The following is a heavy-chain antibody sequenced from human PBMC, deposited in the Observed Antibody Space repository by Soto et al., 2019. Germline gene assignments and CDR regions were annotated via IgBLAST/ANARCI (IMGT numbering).Heavy chain of an antibody. V-gene: IGHV1-8*01. CDR3: ARGGGVIAVAGYYYYGMDV. Sequence: ASVKVSCKASGYTFTSYDINWVRQATGQGLEWMGWMNPNSGNTGYAQKFQGRVTITADESTSTAYMELSSLRSEDTAVYYCARGGGVIAVAGYYYYGMDVWGQGTTVTAP. D-gene: IGHD6-19*01. CDR1: GYTFTSYD. J-gene: IGHJ6*02. CDR2: MNPNSGNT.